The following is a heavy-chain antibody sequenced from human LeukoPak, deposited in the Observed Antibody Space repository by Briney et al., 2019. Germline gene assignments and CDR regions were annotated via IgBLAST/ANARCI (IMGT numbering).Heavy chain of an antibody. D-gene: IGHD5-12*01. CDR2: ISGNDEST. J-gene: IGHJ4*02. CDR3: ARDRRPARTYSGLFDY. Sequence: GGSLRLSCAASGFSCSTRGMSWVRQAPGKGLEWVSAISGNDESTFYADSVKGRFTISRDNSRNTLYLQLSSLSAEDSAIYYCARDRRPARTYSGLFDYRGQGTLVTVSS. CDR1: GFSCSTRG. V-gene: IGHV3-23*01.